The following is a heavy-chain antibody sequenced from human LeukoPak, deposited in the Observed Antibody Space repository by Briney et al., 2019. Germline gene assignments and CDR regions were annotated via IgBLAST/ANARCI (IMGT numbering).Heavy chain of an antibody. D-gene: IGHD6-19*01. Sequence: SETLSLTCTVSGGSISSGGYYWSWIRQPPGKGLEWIGYIYHSGSTYYNPSLKSRVTKSVDRSKNQFSLKLSSVTAADTAVYYCARNPSIAVAGSLWGQGTLVTVSS. CDR2: IYHSGST. J-gene: IGHJ4*02. CDR1: GGSISSGGYY. CDR3: ARNPSIAVAGSL. V-gene: IGHV4-30-2*01.